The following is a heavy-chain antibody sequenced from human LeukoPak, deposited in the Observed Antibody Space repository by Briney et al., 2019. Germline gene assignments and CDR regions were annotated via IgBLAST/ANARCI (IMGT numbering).Heavy chain of an antibody. CDR2: ISWNSGSI. CDR3: AKSGYNRFDY. CDR1: GFTFDDYA. V-gene: IGHV3-9*01. Sequence: GGSLRLSCAASGFTFDDYAMHWVRQPPGKGLEWVSGISWNSGSIGYADSVKGRFTISRDNAKNSLYLQMNSLRAEDTAVYYCAKSGYNRFDYWGQGTLVTVSS. D-gene: IGHD5-24*01. J-gene: IGHJ4*02.